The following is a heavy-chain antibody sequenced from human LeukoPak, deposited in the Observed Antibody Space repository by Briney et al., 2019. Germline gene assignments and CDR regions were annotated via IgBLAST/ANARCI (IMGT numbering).Heavy chain of an antibody. J-gene: IGHJ4*02. Sequence: SETLSLTCTVSGASISSYYWSWIRQPAGKGLEWIGRIYTSGSTNYNPSLKSRVTMSVDTSKNQFSLKLSSVTAADTAVYYCARDRRYCSSTSCYDFDYWGQGTLVTVSS. V-gene: IGHV4-4*07. CDR3: ARDRRYCSSTSCYDFDY. CDR2: IYTSGST. CDR1: GASISSYY. D-gene: IGHD2-2*01.